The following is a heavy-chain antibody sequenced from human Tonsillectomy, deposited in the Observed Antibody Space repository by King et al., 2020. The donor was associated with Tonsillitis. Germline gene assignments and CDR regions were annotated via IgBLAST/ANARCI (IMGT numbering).Heavy chain of an antibody. CDR2: INWHGGST. D-gene: IGHD1-26*01. V-gene: IGHV3-20*04. J-gene: IGHJ6*03. CDR1: GFTFDDYG. CDR3: ARDGKWAPPGYYYYYMDV. Sequence: VQLVESGGGVVRPGGSLRLSCAASGFTFDDYGMSWVRQAPGKGLEWVSDINWHGGSTSYADSVKGRFTISRDNAKNSLYLQMNSLRAEDTALYYCARDGKWAPPGYYYYYMDVWGKGTTVTVSS.